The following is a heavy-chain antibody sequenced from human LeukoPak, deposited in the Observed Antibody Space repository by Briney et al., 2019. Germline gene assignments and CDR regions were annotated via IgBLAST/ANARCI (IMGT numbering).Heavy chain of an antibody. CDR2: INPISGNA. CDR3: GGPNLYGIDY. CDR1: RHTFTDYY. Sequence: ASVKVSCKTSRHTFTDYYIHCVRQAPGLGLEWMAWINPISGNANSAPKFRDRVTMTRDTSMYTVDMELISLRSDDTAVYYCGGPNLYGIDYWGQGTLVTVSS. V-gene: IGHV1-2*02. J-gene: IGHJ4*02. D-gene: IGHD4-17*01.